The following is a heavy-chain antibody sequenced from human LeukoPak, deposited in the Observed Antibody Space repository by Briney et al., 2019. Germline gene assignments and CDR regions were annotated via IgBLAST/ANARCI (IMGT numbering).Heavy chain of an antibody. CDR2: INHSGST. Sequence: GSLRLSCAASGFTFSSYSMNWVRQAPGKGLEWIGEINHSGSTNYNPSLKSRVTISVDTSKNQFSLKLSSVTAADTAVYYYARGSYYDSSGYYRDAFDIWGQGTMVTVSS. CDR3: ARGSYYDSSGYYRDAFDI. D-gene: IGHD3-22*01. V-gene: IGHV4-34*01. J-gene: IGHJ3*02. CDR1: GFTFSSYS.